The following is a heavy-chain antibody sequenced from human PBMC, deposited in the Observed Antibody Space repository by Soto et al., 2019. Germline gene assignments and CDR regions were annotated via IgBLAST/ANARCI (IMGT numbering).Heavy chain of an antibody. V-gene: IGHV4-59*02. J-gene: IGHJ4*02. CDR1: GGSVSGYY. CDR3: ARTAHSGYFDY. CDR2: IYSSGGT. Sequence: SETLSLTCTVSGGSVSGYYWSWIRQSPGEGLEWIAYIYSSGGTNYKPSLKSRLTVSVDTSKNQFSLRLGSVTAADTAVYYCARTAHSGYFDYWGQGSLVTVSS. D-gene: IGHD2-21*02.